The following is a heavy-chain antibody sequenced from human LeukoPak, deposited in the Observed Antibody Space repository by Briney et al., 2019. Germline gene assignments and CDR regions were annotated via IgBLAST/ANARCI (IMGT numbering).Heavy chain of an antibody. CDR3: ARGQLVPTPDEYYFDY. V-gene: IGHV4-39*07. CDR2: IYYSGST. J-gene: IGHJ4*02. Sequence: SETLSLTCTVSGGSISSSSYYWGWIRQPPGKGLEWIGSIYYSGSTYYNPSLKSRVTISVDTSKNQFSLKLSSVTAADTAVYYCARGQLVPTPDEYYFDYWGQGTLVTVSS. CDR1: GGSISSSSYY. D-gene: IGHD6-13*01.